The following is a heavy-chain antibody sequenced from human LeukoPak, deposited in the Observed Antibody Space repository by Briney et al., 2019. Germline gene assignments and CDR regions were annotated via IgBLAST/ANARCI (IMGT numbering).Heavy chain of an antibody. D-gene: IGHD6-19*01. CDR2: IGTSSSYI. CDR3: ARVVQWLVYYGMDV. J-gene: IGHJ6*02. V-gene: IGHV3-21*01. CDR1: GFTFSSYS. Sequence: GGSLRLSCAASGFTFSSYSMNWVRQAPGKGLEWVSSIGTSSSYIYYGDSVKGRFTISRDNAKNSLYLQMNSLRAEDTAVYYCARVVQWLVYYGMDVWGQGTTVTVSS.